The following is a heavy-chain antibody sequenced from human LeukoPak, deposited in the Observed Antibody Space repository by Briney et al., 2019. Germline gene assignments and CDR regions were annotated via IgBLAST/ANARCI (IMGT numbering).Heavy chain of an antibody. D-gene: IGHD6-19*01. J-gene: IGHJ4*02. CDR3: ARDSHSSGWYLPDY. V-gene: IGHV1-2*02. Sequence: GASVKVSCKASGYTFTDYYIHWVRQVPGQGLEWMGWINPNSGGTDYAQKFQGRVTMTRDTSISTAYMELSSLTSDDTAVYYCARDSHSSGWYLPDYWGQGTLVTVSS. CDR1: GYTFTDYY. CDR2: INPNSGGT.